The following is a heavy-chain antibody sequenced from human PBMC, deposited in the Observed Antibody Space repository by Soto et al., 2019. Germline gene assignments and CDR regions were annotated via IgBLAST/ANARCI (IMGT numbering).Heavy chain of an antibody. V-gene: IGHV3-7*01. D-gene: IGHD6-13*01. CDR3: ATYSSSWYYYGMDV. Sequence: GGSLRLSCAASGFTFSSYWMSWVRQAPGKGLEWVANIKQDGSEKYYVDSVKGRFTISRDNAKNSLYLQMNSLRAEDTAVYYCATYSSSWYYYGMDVWGQGTTVTVSS. J-gene: IGHJ6*02. CDR1: GFTFSSYW. CDR2: IKQDGSEK.